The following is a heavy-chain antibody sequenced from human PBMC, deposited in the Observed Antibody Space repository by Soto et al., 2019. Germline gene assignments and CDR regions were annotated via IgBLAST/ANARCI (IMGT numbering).Heavy chain of an antibody. D-gene: IGHD6-6*01. J-gene: IGHJ5*02. CDR2: IYYSGRT. CDR3: GSGSFHSSSSWFAP. Sequence: SESLSLTCTLSGASLSSGGYYWSWIRQHPGKGLEWIGYIYYSGRTYYNPSPHSRVSIAVDTTENQFSLKLTSVCAADTSVYYCGSGSFHSSSSWFAPGGRGTWGTAPQ. V-gene: IGHV4-31*03. CDR1: GASLSSGGYY.